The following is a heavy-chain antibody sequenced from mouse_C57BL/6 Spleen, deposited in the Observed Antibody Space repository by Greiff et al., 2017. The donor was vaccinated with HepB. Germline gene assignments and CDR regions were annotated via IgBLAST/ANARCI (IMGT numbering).Heavy chain of an antibody. D-gene: IGHD3-2*02. CDR2: IYPGSGST. CDR3: ARGGQLRLPDAMDY. Sequence: QVQLQQPGAELVKPGASVKMSCKASGYTFTSYWITWVKQRPGQGLEWIGDIYPGSGSTNYNEKFKSKATLTVDTSSSTAYMQLSSLTSEDSAVYYCARGGQLRLPDAMDYWGQGTSVTVSS. J-gene: IGHJ4*01. CDR1: GYTFTSYW. V-gene: IGHV1-55*01.